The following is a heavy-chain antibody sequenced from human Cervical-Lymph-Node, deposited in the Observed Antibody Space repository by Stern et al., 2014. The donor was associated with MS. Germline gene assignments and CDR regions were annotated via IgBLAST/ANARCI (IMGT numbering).Heavy chain of an antibody. Sequence: VQLVESGGGVVQPGTSLKLSCAASGFTFSNYGMHWVRQAPGRGLEGGAVVWNDGVNKYYADSVKGRFTISRDDSKNTLYLQMNSLRAEDTAVYYCARDIGDVDIVATLPDSWGQGILVTVSS. CDR1: GFTFSNYG. D-gene: IGHD5-12*01. J-gene: IGHJ5*01. CDR2: VWNDGVNK. V-gene: IGHV3-33*01. CDR3: ARDIGDVDIVATLPDS.